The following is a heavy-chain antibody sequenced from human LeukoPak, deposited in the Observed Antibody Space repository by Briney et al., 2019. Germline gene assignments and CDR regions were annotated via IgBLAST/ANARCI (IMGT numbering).Heavy chain of an antibody. Sequence: SGTLSLTCAVSGGSIYRTNWWSWVRQPPGKGLEWIGEIYFNGSANYNPSPKSRVTISVDKSKNQFSLTLNSVTAADTAVYYCARDRDIVSHHPFYWGQGTLVTVSS. V-gene: IGHV4-4*02. CDR1: GGSIYRTNW. D-gene: IGHD2-15*01. CDR3: ARDRDIVSHHPFY. J-gene: IGHJ4*02. CDR2: IYFNGSA.